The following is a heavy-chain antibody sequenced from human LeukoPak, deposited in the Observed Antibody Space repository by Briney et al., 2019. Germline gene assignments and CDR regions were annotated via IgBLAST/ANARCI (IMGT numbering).Heavy chain of an antibody. D-gene: IGHD3-10*01. J-gene: IGHJ4*02. V-gene: IGHV3-30*02. Sequence: GGSLRLSCAASGFTFSTYGMHWVRQAPGKGLEWVAFIGYDGSKMYYVDSVKGRFTISRDNSENTGYLQMNSLRAEDTALYYCAKDNRNYYIDYWGQGTLVTVSS. CDR1: GFTFSTYG. CDR2: IGYDGSKM. CDR3: AKDNRNYYIDY.